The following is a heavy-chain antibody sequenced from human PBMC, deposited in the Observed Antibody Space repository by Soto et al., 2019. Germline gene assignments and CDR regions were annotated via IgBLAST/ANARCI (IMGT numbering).Heavy chain of an antibody. CDR3: AFDPLLIGYCSGGSCYRARYYFDY. V-gene: IGHV1-69*13. CDR2: IIPIFGTA. Sequence: ASVKVSCKASGGTFSSYAISWVRQAPGQGLEWMGGIIPIFGTANYAQKFQGRVTITADESTSTAYMELSSLRSEDTAVYYCAFDPLLIGYCSGGSCYRARYYFDYWGQGTLVTVS. J-gene: IGHJ4*02. CDR1: GGTFSSYA. D-gene: IGHD2-15*01.